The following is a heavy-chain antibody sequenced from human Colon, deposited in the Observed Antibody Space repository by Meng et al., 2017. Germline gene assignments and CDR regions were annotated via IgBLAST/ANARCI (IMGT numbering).Heavy chain of an antibody. V-gene: IGHV3-23*04. CDR1: GFTFNSFA. CDR2: ITGGGGVT. Sequence: EVQLVESGGVVVQPGGSLRRYCVASGFTFNSFAMSWVRQTPGKGLEWVSAITGGGGVTYYADSVKGRFTISRDNSKNTLYLQMNSLRAEDTAVYYCGKRISGWYYMDYRGRGTLVTVSS. D-gene: IGHD6-19*01. J-gene: IGHJ4*02. CDR3: GKRISGWYYMDY.